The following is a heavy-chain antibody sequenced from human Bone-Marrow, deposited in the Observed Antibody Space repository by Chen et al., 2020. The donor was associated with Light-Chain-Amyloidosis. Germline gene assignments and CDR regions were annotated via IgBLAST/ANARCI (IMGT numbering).Heavy chain of an antibody. V-gene: IGHV4-34*01. CDR2: INHSGST. CDR3: ARGRGGGWGSYYD. J-gene: IGHJ4*02. D-gene: IGHD1-26*01. CDR1: GGSFSGYY. Sequence: QVQLQQWGAGLLKPSETLSLTCAVYGGSFSGYYWSWIRQPPGKGLERIGEINHSGSTNYNPSLKSRLTISVDTSKKQLSLKLSSVTAADTAVYYCARGRGGGWGSYYDWGQGTLVTVSS.